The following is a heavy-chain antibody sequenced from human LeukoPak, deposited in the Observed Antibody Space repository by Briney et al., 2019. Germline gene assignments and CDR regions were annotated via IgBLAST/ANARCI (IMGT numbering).Heavy chain of an antibody. CDR1: GFTFSSYA. CDR3: AKSLRSGGGYYSGSDY. D-gene: IGHD3-22*01. V-gene: IGHV3-23*01. J-gene: IGHJ4*02. Sequence: GGSLRLSCAASGFTFSSYAMSWVRQAPGRGLEWVSGISGSGGDTHYADTVKGRFTISRDNSKNTLYLQMNSLRAEDTAVYYCAKSLRSGGGYYSGSDYWGQGTLVTVSS. CDR2: ISGSGGDT.